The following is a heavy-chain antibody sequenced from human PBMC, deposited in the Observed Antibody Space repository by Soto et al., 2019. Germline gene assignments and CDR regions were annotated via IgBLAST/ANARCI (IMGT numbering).Heavy chain of an antibody. CDR1: GFTFSSYA. V-gene: IGHV3-23*01. J-gene: IGHJ6*02. CDR2: ISGSGGRT. CDR3: PEPDDFWSGYHIYYYYGMDV. D-gene: IGHD3-3*01. Sequence: PGGSLRLSGAASGFTFSSYAMSWVRQAPGKGLEWGSGISGSGGRTYYADSVKGRFTISRDNSKHTLYLQMNSLRAEDTAVYSCPEPDDFWSGYHIYYYYGMDVWGQGTTVTVSS.